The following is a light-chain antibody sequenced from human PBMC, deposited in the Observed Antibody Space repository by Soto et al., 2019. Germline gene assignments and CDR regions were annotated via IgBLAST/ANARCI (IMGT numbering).Light chain of an antibody. CDR2: DNN. CDR1: SSNIGAGYD. CDR3: QSYDSSLSAGV. Sequence: QPVLTQPPSVSGAPGQRVTISCTGSSSNIGAGYDVHWYQQLPGTAPKLLIYDNNDRPTGVPDRFSGSKSGTSASLAITGLQAEVEADYYCQSYDSSLSAGVFGGGTKVTVL. J-gene: IGLJ3*02. V-gene: IGLV1-40*01.